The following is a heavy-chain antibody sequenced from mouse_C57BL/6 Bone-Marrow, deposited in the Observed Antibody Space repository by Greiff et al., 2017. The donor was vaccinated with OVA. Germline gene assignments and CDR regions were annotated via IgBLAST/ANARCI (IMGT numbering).Heavy chain of an antibody. J-gene: IGHJ2*01. CDR3: ARYRGFDY. CDR1: GYTFTSYW. D-gene: IGHD2-14*01. Sequence: VQLKQPGAELVMPGASVKLSCKASGYTFTSYWMHWVKQRPGQGLEWIGEIDPSDSYTNYNQKFKGKSTVTVDKSSRTAYMRLSSLTAEDSAVYYCARYRGFDYWGQGTTLTVSS. CDR2: IDPSDSYT. V-gene: IGHV1-69*01.